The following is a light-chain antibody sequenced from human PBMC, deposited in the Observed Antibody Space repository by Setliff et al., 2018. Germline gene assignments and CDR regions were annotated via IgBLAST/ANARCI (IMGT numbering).Light chain of an antibody. CDR2: DVS. V-gene: IGLV2-14*03. J-gene: IGLJ1*01. Sequence: QSALTQPASVSGSPGQSITTYCIGSSSDIGAYDYVAWYQQHPGKAPKLMIYDVSHRPSGVSHRFSASKSGNTASLTISGLQVEDEADYYCSSYSTRTSLDVFGTGTKV. CDR3: SSYSTRTSLDV. CDR1: SSDIGAYDY.